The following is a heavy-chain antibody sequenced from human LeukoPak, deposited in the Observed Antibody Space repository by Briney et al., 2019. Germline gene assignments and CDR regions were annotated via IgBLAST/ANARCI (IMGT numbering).Heavy chain of an antibody. V-gene: IGHV3-21*01. CDR2: ISSWSSFI. Sequence: GGSLRLSCAASGFAFDTYSMTWVRQAPGKGLEWVSSISSWSSFIYSADSVTGRFTISRDNAKNSLYLQMNSLRAEDTAVYYCARAGSTNSWFDPWGQGTLVTVSS. J-gene: IGHJ5*02. D-gene: IGHD2-2*01. CDR3: ARAGSTNSWFDP. CDR1: GFAFDTYS.